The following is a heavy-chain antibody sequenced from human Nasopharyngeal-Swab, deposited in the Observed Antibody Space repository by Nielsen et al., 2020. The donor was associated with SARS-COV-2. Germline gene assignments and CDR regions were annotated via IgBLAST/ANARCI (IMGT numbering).Heavy chain of an antibody. J-gene: IGHJ6*02. CDR2: ITSGSTTI. V-gene: IGHV3-48*04. CDR1: GFTFGSYS. Sequence: GESLKISCAASGFTFGSYSMNWVRQAPGKGLEWVSYITSGSTTIYYADSVKGRFTISRDNAKNSLYLQMNSLRADDTAVYFCAREGFMTTVINYYYYAMDVWGQGTTVTVSS. D-gene: IGHD4-23*01. CDR3: AREGFMTTVINYYYYAMDV.